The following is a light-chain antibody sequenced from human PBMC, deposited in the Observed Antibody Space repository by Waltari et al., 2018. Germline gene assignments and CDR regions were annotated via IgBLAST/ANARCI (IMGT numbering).Light chain of an antibody. CDR3: QVWDSSSDHWG. J-gene: IGLJ3*02. CDR1: HIGDKS. CDR2: DGN. V-gene: IGLV3-21*02. Sequence: SYVLTQPPSLSVAPGQTARIPCGGNHIGDKSVHWYQQKPGQAPVLVGYDGNARPPGSPGRSSGPNSGNTVIRTVSGVEAGDEADYHCQVWDSSSDHWGCGGGTKLTVL.